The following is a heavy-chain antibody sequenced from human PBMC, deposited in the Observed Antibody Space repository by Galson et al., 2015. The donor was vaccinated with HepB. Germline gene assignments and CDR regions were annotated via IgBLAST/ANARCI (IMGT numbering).Heavy chain of an antibody. J-gene: IGHJ4*02. CDR3: ARDRGSSWMFSFDY. CDR2: IWYDGSNK. CDR1: GFTFSSYA. Sequence: SLRLSCAASGFTFSSYAMHWVRQAPGKGLEWVAVIWYDGSNKYYADSVKGRFTISRDNSKNTLYLQMNSLRAEDTAVYYCARDRGSSWMFSFDYWGQGTLVTVSS. V-gene: IGHV3-30*04. D-gene: IGHD6-13*01.